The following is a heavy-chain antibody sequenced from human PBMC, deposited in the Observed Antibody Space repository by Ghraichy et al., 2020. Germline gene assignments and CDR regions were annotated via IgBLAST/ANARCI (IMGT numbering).Heavy chain of an antibody. CDR2: TYYRSKWYN. V-gene: IGHV6-1*01. CDR3: ARVREWLSPLGVYYGMDV. Sequence: LSLTCAISGDSVSSNSAAWNWIRQSPSRGLEWLGRTYYRSKWYNDYAVSVKSRITINPDTSKNQFSLQLNSVTPEDTAVYYCARVREWLSPLGVYYGMDVWGQGTTVTVSS. D-gene: IGHD3-3*01. CDR1: GDSVSSNSAA. J-gene: IGHJ6*02.